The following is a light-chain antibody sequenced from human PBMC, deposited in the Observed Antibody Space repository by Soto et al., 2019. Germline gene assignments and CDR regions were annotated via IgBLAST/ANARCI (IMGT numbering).Light chain of an antibody. CDR1: QSVSSC. Sequence: EIVLTQSPATLSLSPGERATLSCRASQSVSSCLAWYQQKPGQAPRLLIYDASNRATGIPPRFSGIGSGTDFTLTISSLEPEDFAVYYCQQRSNWPTFGGGTKVEIK. J-gene: IGKJ4*01. V-gene: IGKV3-11*01. CDR2: DAS. CDR3: QQRSNWPT.